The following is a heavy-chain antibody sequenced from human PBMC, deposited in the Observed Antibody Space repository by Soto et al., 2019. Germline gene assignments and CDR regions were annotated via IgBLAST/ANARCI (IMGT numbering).Heavy chain of an antibody. V-gene: IGHV4-31*02. CDR2: IFYSGTT. Sequence: LSLTCTVSGGSISSGGYYWSWIRQHPGKGLEWIGYIFYSGTTYYNPSLKSRVTISVDTSKNQFSLKVSSVTATDTAVYCCARGNTPLDYWGQGTLVTVSS. D-gene: IGHD2-15*01. CDR3: ARGNTPLDY. CDR1: GGSISSGGYY. J-gene: IGHJ4*02.